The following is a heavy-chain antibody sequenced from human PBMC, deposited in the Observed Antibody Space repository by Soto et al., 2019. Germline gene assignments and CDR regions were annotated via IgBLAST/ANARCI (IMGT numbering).Heavy chain of an antibody. Sequence: ASVKVSCKASGYTFTSYDINWVRQATGQGLEWMGWMNPNSGNTGYAQKFQGRVTMTRNTSISTAYMELSSLRSEDTAVYYCALAGYCSSTSCYPGPDAFDIWGQGTMVTVSS. CDR2: MNPNSGNT. J-gene: IGHJ3*02. D-gene: IGHD2-2*01. CDR3: ALAGYCSSTSCYPGPDAFDI. CDR1: GYTFTSYD. V-gene: IGHV1-8*01.